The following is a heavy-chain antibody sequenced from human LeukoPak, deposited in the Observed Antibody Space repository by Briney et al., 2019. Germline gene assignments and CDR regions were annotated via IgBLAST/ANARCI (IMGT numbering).Heavy chain of an antibody. J-gene: IGHJ5*02. Sequence: SQTLSLTCTVSGGSISSGSYYWSWIRQPAGKGLEWIGLIYTSGSTNYNPSLKSRVTISVDTSKNQFSLKLSSVTAADTAVYYCARDGEGSSWYGPTWFDPWGQGTLVTVSS. CDR2: IYTSGST. V-gene: IGHV4-61*02. CDR1: GGSISSGSYY. CDR3: ARDGEGSSWYGPTWFDP. D-gene: IGHD6-13*01.